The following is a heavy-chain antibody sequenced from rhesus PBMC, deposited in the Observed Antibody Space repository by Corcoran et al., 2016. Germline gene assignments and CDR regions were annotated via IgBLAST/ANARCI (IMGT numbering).Heavy chain of an antibody. J-gene: IGHJ4*01. CDR2: ITGNTGST. V-gene: IGHV4-99*02. CDR3: ARELAGGRSDS. D-gene: IGHD5-24*01. Sequence: QVQLQESGPGLVKPSETLSLTCAVSGYSISSSYHWGWIRQPPGKGLEYIGFITGNTGSTSHNPSLKSRVTISKDTSKKQFFLKLTSVTVADTAVYYCARELAGGRSDSWGQGLLVTVSS. CDR1: GYSISSSYH.